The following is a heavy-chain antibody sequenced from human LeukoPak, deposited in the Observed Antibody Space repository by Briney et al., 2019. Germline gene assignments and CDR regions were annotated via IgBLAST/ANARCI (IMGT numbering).Heavy chain of an antibody. CDR3: ARVSSSWFNWFDP. V-gene: IGHV1-69*13. Sequence: ASVKVSRKASGGTFSSYAISWVRQAPGQGLEWMGGIIPIFGTANYAQKFQGRVTITADESTSTAYMELSSLRSEDTAVYYCARVSSSWFNWFDPWGQGTLVTVSS. D-gene: IGHD6-13*01. CDR2: IIPIFGTA. J-gene: IGHJ5*02. CDR1: GGTFSSYA.